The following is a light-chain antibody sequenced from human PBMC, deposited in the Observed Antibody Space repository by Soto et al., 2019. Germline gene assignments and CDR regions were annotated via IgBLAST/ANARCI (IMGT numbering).Light chain of an antibody. J-gene: IGKJ1*01. Sequence: DIQLTQSPSTLSASVGDRVTITCRASQSISSWLAWYQQKPGKAPKLLIYDASSLESGVPSRFSGSGSGIEFTLTISSLQPDDFATYYCQQYNSYSGTFGQETKVEIK. CDR1: QSISSW. CDR3: QQYNSYSGT. CDR2: DAS. V-gene: IGKV1-5*01.